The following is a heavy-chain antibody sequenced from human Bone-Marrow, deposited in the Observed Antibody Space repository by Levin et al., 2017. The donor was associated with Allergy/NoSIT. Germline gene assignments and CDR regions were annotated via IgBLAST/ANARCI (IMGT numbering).Heavy chain of an antibody. V-gene: IGHV4-31*03. D-gene: IGHD1-14*01. Sequence: SQTLSLTCTVSGDSIDNRAYYWNWIRQHPGKGLEWIGYIYYSGSYYNTPSLKTRVAISIDTSKNQFSLKLSSVIAADTAVYYCARNQVAGRYFDYWGQGTLVTVSS. CDR3: ARNQVAGRYFDY. J-gene: IGHJ4*02. CDR1: GDSIDNRAYY. CDR2: IYYSGSY.